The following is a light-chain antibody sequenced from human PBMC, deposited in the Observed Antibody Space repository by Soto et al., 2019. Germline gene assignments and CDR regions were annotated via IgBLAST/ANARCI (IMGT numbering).Light chain of an antibody. V-gene: IGLV2-23*01. J-gene: IGLJ1*01. Sequence: QSALTQPASVSGSPGQSITISCTGTSSDVGSYNLVSWYQQHPGKAPKLMIYEGSKRPSGVSNRFSGSKSGNTASLTSSGLQAEDEADYYYCSSAGSGTYVFGTGTKLTVL. CDR1: SSDVGSYNL. CDR3: CSSAGSGTYV. CDR2: EGS.